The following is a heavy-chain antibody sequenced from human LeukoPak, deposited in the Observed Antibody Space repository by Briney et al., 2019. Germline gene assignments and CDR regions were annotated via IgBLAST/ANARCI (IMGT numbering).Heavy chain of an antibody. CDR1: GGSISSSSYY. D-gene: IGHD6-19*01. CDR3: ARLGRLSGWYASY. V-gene: IGHV4-39*01. CDR2: IYYSGST. J-gene: IGHJ4*02. Sequence: SETLSLTCTVSGGSISSSSYYWGWIRQPPGKGLEWIGSIYYSGSTYYNPSLKSRFTISVDTSKNQFSLKLSSVIAADTAVYSCARLGRLSGWYASYWGQGTLVTVSS.